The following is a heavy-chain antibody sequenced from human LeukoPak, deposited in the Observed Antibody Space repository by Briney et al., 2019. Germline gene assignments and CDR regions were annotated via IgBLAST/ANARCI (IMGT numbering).Heavy chain of an antibody. CDR2: IWYDGSNK. J-gene: IGHJ4*02. Sequence: PGRSLRLSCAASGFTFSSYDMHWVRQAPGKGLEWVAVIWYDGSNKYYADSVKGRFTISRDNSKNTLYLQMNSLRAEDTAVYYCARDMGTSYDDYWGQGTLVTVSS. CDR1: GFTFSSYD. V-gene: IGHV3-33*01. CDR3: ARDMGTSYDDY. D-gene: IGHD2-2*01.